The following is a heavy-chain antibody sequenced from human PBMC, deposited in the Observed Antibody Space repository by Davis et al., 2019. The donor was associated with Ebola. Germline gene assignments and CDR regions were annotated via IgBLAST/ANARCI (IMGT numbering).Heavy chain of an antibody. Sequence: GGSLRLSCAASGFTFSGSAMHWVRQASGKGLEWVGRIRSKANSYATAYAASVKGRFTISRDDSNNTAYLQMNSLKTEDTAVYYCTSAYGDWDYWGQGTLVTVSS. CDR1: GFTFSGSA. V-gene: IGHV3-73*01. CDR2: IRSKANSYAT. J-gene: IGHJ4*02. CDR3: TSAYGDWDY. D-gene: IGHD4-17*01.